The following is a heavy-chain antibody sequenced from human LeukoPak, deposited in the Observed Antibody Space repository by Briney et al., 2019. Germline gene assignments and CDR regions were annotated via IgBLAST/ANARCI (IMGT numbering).Heavy chain of an antibody. CDR1: GYSISSGYY. Sequence: SETLSLTCTVSGYSISSGYYWGWIRQPPGEGLEWIGSIYHSGSTYYNPSLKSRVTISVDTSKNQFSLKLSSVTAADTAVYYCASGIVSGGYFDLWGRGTLVTVSS. V-gene: IGHV4-38-2*02. D-gene: IGHD1-26*01. J-gene: IGHJ2*01. CDR3: ASGIVSGGYFDL. CDR2: IYHSGST.